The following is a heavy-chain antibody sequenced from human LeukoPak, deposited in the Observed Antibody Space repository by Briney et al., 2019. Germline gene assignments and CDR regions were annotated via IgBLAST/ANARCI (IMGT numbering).Heavy chain of an antibody. Sequence: GGSLRLSCAASGFTFSSYAMSWVRQAPGKGLEWVSAISGSGGSTYYADSAKGRFTISRDNSKNTLYLQMNSLRAEDTAVYYCAKVGDSSSWYFSGYFDYWGQGTLVTVSS. CDR3: AKVGDSSSWYFSGYFDY. D-gene: IGHD6-13*01. V-gene: IGHV3-23*01. CDR2: ISGSGGST. CDR1: GFTFSSYA. J-gene: IGHJ4*02.